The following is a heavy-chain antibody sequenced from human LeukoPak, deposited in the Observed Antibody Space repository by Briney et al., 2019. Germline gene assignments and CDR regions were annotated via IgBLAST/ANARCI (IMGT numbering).Heavy chain of an antibody. Sequence: GGSLRLSCAASGFTFSSYSMNWVRQAPGKGLEWVSSISSSSSYIYYADSVKGRFTISRDNAKNSLYLQMNSLRAEDTAVYYCARDLRSGSYSFGAFDIWGQGTMVTVSS. V-gene: IGHV3-21*01. CDR3: ARDLRSGSYSFGAFDI. J-gene: IGHJ3*02. CDR2: ISSSSSYI. CDR1: GFTFSSYS. D-gene: IGHD1-26*01.